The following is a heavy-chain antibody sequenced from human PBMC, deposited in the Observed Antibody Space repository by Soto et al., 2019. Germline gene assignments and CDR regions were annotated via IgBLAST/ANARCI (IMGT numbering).Heavy chain of an antibody. D-gene: IGHD6-19*01. V-gene: IGHV3-30-3*01. CDR2: ISYDGSNK. CDR3: ARPSIYSSGWYPVYYYYGMDV. Sequence: GGSLRLSCAASGFTFSSYAMHWVRQAPGKGLEWVAVISYDGSNKYYADSVKGRFTISRDNSKNTLYLQMNSLRAEDTAVYYCARPSIYSSGWYPVYYYYGMDVWGQGTTVTVSS. CDR1: GFTFSSYA. J-gene: IGHJ6*02.